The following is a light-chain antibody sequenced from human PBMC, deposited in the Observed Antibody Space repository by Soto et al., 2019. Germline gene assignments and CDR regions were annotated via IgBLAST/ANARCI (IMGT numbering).Light chain of an antibody. CDR2: DAS. V-gene: IGKV3-11*01. CDR1: QGISSY. Sequence: EIVLTQSPATLSLSPGERATISCRASQGISSYLVWYQQRPGQAPRLLIYDASNRATGIPARFSGSGSGTGFKQTANRLKSEDFAVYYCQQRRDWPISFGRGTKVEIK. J-gene: IGKJ4*01. CDR3: QQRRDWPIS.